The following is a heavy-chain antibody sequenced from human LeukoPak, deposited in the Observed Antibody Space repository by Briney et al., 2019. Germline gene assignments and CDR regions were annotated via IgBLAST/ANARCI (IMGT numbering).Heavy chain of an antibody. CDR2: INHSGST. Sequence: SETLSLTCAVYGGSFSGYYWSWIRQPPGKGLEWIGEINHSGSTNYNPSLKSRVTISVDTSKNQFPLKLSSVTAADTAVYYCARVGIAAPFDYWGQGTLVTVSS. V-gene: IGHV4-34*01. CDR3: ARVGIAAPFDY. D-gene: IGHD6-13*01. CDR1: GGSFSGYY. J-gene: IGHJ4*02.